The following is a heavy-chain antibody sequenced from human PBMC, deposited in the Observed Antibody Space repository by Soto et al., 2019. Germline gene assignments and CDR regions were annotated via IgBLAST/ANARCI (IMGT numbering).Heavy chain of an antibody. Sequence: SVKVSGKASGVTFSSYAISWVRQAPGQGLEWMGGIIPIFGTANYAQKFQGRVTITADESTSTAYMELSSLRSEDTAVYYCARDVRDCSSTSCRYYFDYWGQGTLVTVSS. V-gene: IGHV1-69*13. CDR3: ARDVRDCSSTSCRYYFDY. J-gene: IGHJ4*02. CDR1: GVTFSSYA. CDR2: IIPIFGTA. D-gene: IGHD2-2*01.